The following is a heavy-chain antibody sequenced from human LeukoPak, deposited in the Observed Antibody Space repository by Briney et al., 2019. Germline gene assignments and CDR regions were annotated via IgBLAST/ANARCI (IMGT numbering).Heavy chain of an antibody. V-gene: IGHV3-66*01. CDR1: GFTVSSNH. Sequence: HAGGSLRLSCAASGFTVSSNHMSWVRQAPGKGLEWVSVIYSGGSTYYADSVKGRFTISRDNSKNTLYLQMNSLRAEDTAVYYCARVMGIYDFWSGYPPYWFDPWGQGTLVTVSS. J-gene: IGHJ5*02. CDR2: IYSGGST. CDR3: ARVMGIYDFWSGYPPYWFDP. D-gene: IGHD3-3*01.